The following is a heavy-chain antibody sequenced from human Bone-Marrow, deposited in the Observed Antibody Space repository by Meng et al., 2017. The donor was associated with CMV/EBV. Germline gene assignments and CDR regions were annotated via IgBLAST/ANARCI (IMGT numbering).Heavy chain of an antibody. CDR3: ARVKQYYDFWSGYYTSFLFDY. V-gene: IGHV4-39*07. J-gene: IGHJ4*02. CDR1: GGSISSSSYY. Sequence: GSLRPSCTVSGGSISSSSYYWGWIRQPPGKGLEWIGSIYYSGSTYYNPSLKSRATISVDTSKNQFSLKLSSVTAADTAVYYCARVKQYYDFWSGYYTSFLFDYWGQGKLVNVAS. CDR2: IYYSGST. D-gene: IGHD3-3*01.